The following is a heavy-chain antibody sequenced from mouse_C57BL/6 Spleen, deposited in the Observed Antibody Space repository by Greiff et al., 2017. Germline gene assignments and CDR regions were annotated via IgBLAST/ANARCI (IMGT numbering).Heavy chain of an antibody. D-gene: IGHD1-1*01. CDR3: ARTLYYYGSRGDFDY. CDR2: IRNKANGYTT. J-gene: IGHJ2*01. V-gene: IGHV7-3*01. CDR1: GFTFTDYY. Sequence: DVQLQESGGGLVQPGGSLSLSCAASGFTFTDYYMSWVRQPPGKALEWLGFIRNKANGYTTEYSASVKGRFTISRDNSQSILYLQMNALIAEDSATYYCARTLYYYGSRGDFDYWGQGTTLTVSS.